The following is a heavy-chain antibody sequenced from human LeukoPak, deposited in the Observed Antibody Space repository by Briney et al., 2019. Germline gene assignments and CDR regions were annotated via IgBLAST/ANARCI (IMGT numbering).Heavy chain of an antibody. J-gene: IGHJ4*02. CDR3: TGVWFGELEGY. V-gene: IGHV3-49*04. Sequence: GGSLRLSCTASGFTFGDYAMSWVRQAPGEGLEWVGFIRSKAYGGTTEYSASVKGRFTISRDDSKSIAYLQMNSLKTEDTAVYYCTGVWFGELEGYWGQGTLVTVSS. CDR2: IRSKAYGGTT. CDR1: GFTFGDYA. D-gene: IGHD3-10*01.